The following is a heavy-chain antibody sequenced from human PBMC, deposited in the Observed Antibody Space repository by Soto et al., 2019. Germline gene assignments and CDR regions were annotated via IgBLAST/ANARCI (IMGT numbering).Heavy chain of an antibody. CDR3: AREEVRATCPDY. J-gene: IGHJ4*02. Sequence: QVQLVESGGGLVKPGGSLRLSCAASGFTFSDYYMSWIRQAPGKGLEWVSYISSSSSYTNYADSVKGRFTISRDNAKNSLYLQMNSLRAEDTAVYYCAREEVRATCPDYWGQGTLVTVSS. CDR2: ISSSSSYT. CDR1: GFTFSDYY. D-gene: IGHD1-26*01. V-gene: IGHV3-11*06.